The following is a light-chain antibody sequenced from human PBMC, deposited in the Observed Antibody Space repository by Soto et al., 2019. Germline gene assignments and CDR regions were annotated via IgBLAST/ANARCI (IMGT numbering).Light chain of an antibody. CDR1: SSNIGSNT. CDR2: NNN. V-gene: IGLV1-44*01. CDR3: AAWDDSLNGLV. Sequence: QSVLTQPPSASGTPGQRVTISCSGSSSNIGSNTVNWYQQLPGTAPKLLIYNNNQRPSGVPDRFSVSKSGTSASLAISGSQSEDEADYYCAAWDDSLNGLVFGTGTKLTVL. J-gene: IGLJ1*01.